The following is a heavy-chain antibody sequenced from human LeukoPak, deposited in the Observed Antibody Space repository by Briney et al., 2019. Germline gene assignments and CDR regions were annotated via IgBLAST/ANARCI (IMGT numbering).Heavy chain of an antibody. J-gene: IGHJ6*03. Sequence: SETLSLTCSVSGDSITSGNNYWSWIRQPAGKGLEWIGRIYSSGSTNYNPSLKSRVAMSVDTSKNQFSLKLSSVTAADTAVYYCARNRGSTVITDQYYYYYMDVWGKGTTVTVSS. CDR1: GDSITSGNNY. CDR3: ARNRGSTVITDQYYYYYMDV. CDR2: IYSSGST. V-gene: IGHV4-61*02. D-gene: IGHD4-11*01.